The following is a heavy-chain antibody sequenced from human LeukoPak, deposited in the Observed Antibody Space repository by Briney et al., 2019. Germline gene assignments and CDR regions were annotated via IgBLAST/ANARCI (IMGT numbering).Heavy chain of an antibody. CDR3: ARDLITWYYYGMDV. CDR1: GFTLSSYA. Sequence: GRSLRLSCAASGFTLSSYAMHWVRQAPGKGLEWVAVISYDGSNKYYADSVKGRFTISRDNSKNTLYLQMNSLRAEDTAVYYCARDLITWYYYGMDVWGQGTTVTVSS. J-gene: IGHJ6*02. D-gene: IGHD3-10*01. V-gene: IGHV3-30-3*01. CDR2: ISYDGSNK.